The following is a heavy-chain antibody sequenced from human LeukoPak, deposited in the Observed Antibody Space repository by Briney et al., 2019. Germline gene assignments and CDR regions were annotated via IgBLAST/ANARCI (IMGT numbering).Heavy chain of an antibody. CDR3: ARDVVDIVVVPLFDY. Sequence: GGSLRLSCAASGFTFSSYWMSWVRQAPGKGLEWVANIKQDGSEKYYVDSVKGRFTISRDNAKNSLYLQMNSLRAEDTAVYYCARDVVDIVVVPLFDYWGQGTLVTVSS. J-gene: IGHJ4*02. CDR1: GFTFSSYW. V-gene: IGHV3-7*01. CDR2: IKQDGSEK. D-gene: IGHD2-2*03.